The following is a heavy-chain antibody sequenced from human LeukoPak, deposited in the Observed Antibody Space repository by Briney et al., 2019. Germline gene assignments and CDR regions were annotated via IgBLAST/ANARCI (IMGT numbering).Heavy chain of an antibody. J-gene: IGHJ1*01. CDR1: GGSISSYY. CDR2: ISYSGIT. CDR3: AAGDTSGSHRRSFQH. D-gene: IGHD3-22*01. Sequence: KPSETLSLTCTVSGGSISSYYWSWIRQPPGKGLEWIGYISYSGITNYNPSLKSRVTISVDTSKNQFSLELSSMTAADTAVYYCAAGDTSGSHRRSFQHWGQGTLVTVSS. V-gene: IGHV4-59*01.